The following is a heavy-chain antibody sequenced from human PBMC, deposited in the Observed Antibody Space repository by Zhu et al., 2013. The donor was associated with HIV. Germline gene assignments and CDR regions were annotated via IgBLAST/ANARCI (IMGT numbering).Heavy chain of an antibody. V-gene: IGHV3-21*01. CDR2: ISSSSSYI. D-gene: IGHD4-4*01. CDR1: GFTFSSYS. Sequence: EVQLVESGGGLVKPGGSLRLSCAASGFTFSSYSMNWVRQAPGKGLEWVSSISSSSSYIYYADSVKGRFTISRDNAKNSLYLQMNSLRAEDTAVYYCAGDYSNYDSYYYYGMDVWGQGTTVTVSS. J-gene: IGHJ6*02. CDR3: AGDYSNYDSYYYYGMDV.